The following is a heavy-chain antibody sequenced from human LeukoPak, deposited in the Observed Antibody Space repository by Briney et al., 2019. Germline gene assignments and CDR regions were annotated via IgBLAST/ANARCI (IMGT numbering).Heavy chain of an antibody. CDR1: GGSISSSSYY. Sequence: KPSETLSLTCTVSGGSISSSSYYWGWIRQPPGKGLEWIGEINHSGSTNYNPSLKSRVTISVDTSKDQFSLKLSSVTAADTAVYYCAREQAVAGTNAFDIWGQGTMVTVSS. CDR2: INHSGST. CDR3: AREQAVAGTNAFDI. J-gene: IGHJ3*02. V-gene: IGHV4-39*07. D-gene: IGHD6-19*01.